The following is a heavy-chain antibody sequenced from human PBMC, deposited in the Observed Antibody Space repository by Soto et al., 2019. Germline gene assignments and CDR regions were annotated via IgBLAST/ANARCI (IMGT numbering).Heavy chain of an antibody. D-gene: IGHD3-10*01. V-gene: IGHV3-33*01. CDR1: GFTFSSYG. Sequence: QVQLVESGGGLVQPGRSLRLSCAASGFTFSSYGMHWVRQAPGKGLEWVAVIWYDGSNKYYADSVKGRFTISRDNSKNTRYMQMNSLRDEDTAVYYCARPSGVRATYYFDYWGQGTLVTVSS. J-gene: IGHJ4*02. CDR2: IWYDGSNK. CDR3: ARPSGVRATYYFDY.